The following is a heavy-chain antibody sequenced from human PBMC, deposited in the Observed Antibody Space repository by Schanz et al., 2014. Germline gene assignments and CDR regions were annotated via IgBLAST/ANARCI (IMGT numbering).Heavy chain of an antibody. V-gene: IGHV3-23*01. J-gene: IGHJ4*02. Sequence: EVHLLESGGGLVEPGGSLRLSCATSGFSLDIFAVSWVRQAPGKGLEWVSSFNDGGVNKYYADSVKGRFTISSDNSKSALCLQISSLRAEDSAVYYCAKSQGSSFDSWGQGTLVTVSS. CDR2: FNDGGVNK. D-gene: IGHD6-13*01. CDR1: GFSLDIFA. CDR3: AKSQGSSFDS.